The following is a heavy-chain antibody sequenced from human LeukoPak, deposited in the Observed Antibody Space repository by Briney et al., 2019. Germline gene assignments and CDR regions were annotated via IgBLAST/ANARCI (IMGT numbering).Heavy chain of an antibody. Sequence: SETLSLTCTVSGGSISSGSYYWSWIRQPAGKGLEWIGRIYTSGSTNYNPSLKSRVTISVDTSKNQFSLKLSSVTAADTAVYYCARHEAVAVAGTGWFDPWGQGTLVTVSS. J-gene: IGHJ5*02. V-gene: IGHV4-61*02. CDR3: ARHEAVAVAGTGWFDP. D-gene: IGHD6-19*01. CDR2: IYTSGST. CDR1: GGSISSGSYY.